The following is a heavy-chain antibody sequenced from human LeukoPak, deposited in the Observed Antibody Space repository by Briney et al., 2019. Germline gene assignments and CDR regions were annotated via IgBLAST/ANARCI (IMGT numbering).Heavy chain of an antibody. CDR1: GYSFTSYW. D-gene: IGHD3-3*01. J-gene: IGHJ3*02. Sequence: GESLKISCKGSGYSFTSYWIGWVRQMPGKGLEWMGIIYPGDSDTRYSPSFQGQVTISADKSISTAYLQWSSLKASDTAMHYCASAQPGRRITIFGVVIMKTLNHDAFDIWGQGTMVTVSS. V-gene: IGHV5-51*01. CDR3: ASAQPGRRITIFGVVIMKTLNHDAFDI. CDR2: IYPGDSDT.